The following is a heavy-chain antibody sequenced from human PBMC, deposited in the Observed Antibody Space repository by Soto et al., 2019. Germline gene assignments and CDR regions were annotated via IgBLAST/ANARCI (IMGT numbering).Heavy chain of an antibody. D-gene: IGHD3-3*01. Sequence: QVQLVQSGAEVKKPGSSVKVSCKASGGTFSSYAISWVRQAPGQGLEWMGGIIPIFGTANYAQKFQGRVTITADESTSTAYTELSSLRSEDTGVYYCARAPSTPYDFWSGPVGGWFDPWGQGTLVTVSS. CDR3: ARAPSTPYDFWSGPVGGWFDP. V-gene: IGHV1-69*01. CDR2: IIPIFGTA. J-gene: IGHJ5*02. CDR1: GGTFSSYA.